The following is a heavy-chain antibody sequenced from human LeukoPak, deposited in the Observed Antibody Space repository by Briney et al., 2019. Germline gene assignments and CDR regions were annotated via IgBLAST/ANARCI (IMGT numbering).Heavy chain of an antibody. D-gene: IGHD3-22*01. V-gene: IGHV3-23*01. CDR1: GFTFSNYG. CDR2: IVGSGGST. Sequence: GGSLRLSCAASGFTFSNYGMNWVRQAPGKGLEWVSGIVGSGGSTYYADSVKGRFTISRDNSKNTLYLQMNSLRAEDTAVYYCAHPSGYDSSGYLDYWGQGTLVTVSS. CDR3: AHPSGYDSSGYLDY. J-gene: IGHJ4*02.